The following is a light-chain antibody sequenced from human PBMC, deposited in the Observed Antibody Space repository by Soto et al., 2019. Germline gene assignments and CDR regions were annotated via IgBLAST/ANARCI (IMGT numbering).Light chain of an antibody. CDR2: EVV. CDR1: SSDVGAYNY. J-gene: IGLJ1*01. CDR3: KSYAGSNTYV. V-gene: IGLV2-8*01. Sequence: QSALTQPPSVSGSPGQSVAISCTGTSSDVGAYNYVFWYQHHPGKAPRLIIYEVVQRPSGVPDRFSGSKSGNTASLTVSGLQAADEADYFCKSYAGSNTYVFGSGTKLTVL.